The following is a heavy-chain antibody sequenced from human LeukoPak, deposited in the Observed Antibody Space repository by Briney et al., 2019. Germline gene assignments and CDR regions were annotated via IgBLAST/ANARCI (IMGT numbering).Heavy chain of an antibody. D-gene: IGHD3-16*01. CDR3: VSAYGGLLDY. V-gene: IGHV3-48*03. Sequence: GGSLRLSCAASGFTFSAYEMNWVRQAPGKGLEWSSYISGSGETIYYAASVKGRFTISRDNAKNSLSLQMNSLRAEDTAVYYCVSAYGGLLDYWGQGTLVTVSS. CDR2: ISGSGETI. J-gene: IGHJ4*02. CDR1: GFTFSAYE.